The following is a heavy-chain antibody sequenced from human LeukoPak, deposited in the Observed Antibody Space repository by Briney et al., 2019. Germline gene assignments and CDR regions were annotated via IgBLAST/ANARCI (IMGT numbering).Heavy chain of an antibody. V-gene: IGHV4-34*01. J-gene: IGHJ4*02. Sequence: SETLSLTCAVYGGSFSGYYWSWIRQPPGRGLEWIGEINHSGSTNYNPSLKSRVTISVDTSKNQFSLKLSSVTAADTAVYYCARSRIAAAGTPRGFRNWGQGTLVTVSS. CDR3: ARSRIAAAGTPRGFRN. CDR1: GGSFSGYY. D-gene: IGHD6-13*01. CDR2: INHSGST.